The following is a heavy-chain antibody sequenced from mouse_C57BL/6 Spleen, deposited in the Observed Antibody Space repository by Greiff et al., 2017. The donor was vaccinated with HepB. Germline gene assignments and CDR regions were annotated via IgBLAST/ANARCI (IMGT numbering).Heavy chain of an antibody. D-gene: IGHD6-1*01. J-gene: IGHJ4*01. V-gene: IGHV1-50*01. CDR2: IDPSDSYT. Sequence: LQPGAELVKPGASVKLSCKASGYTFTSYWMQWVKQRPGQGLEWIGEIDPSDSYTNYNQKFKGKATLTVDTSSSTAYMQLSSLTSEDSAVYYCARLQRGYAMDYWGQGTSVTVSS. CDR3: ARLQRGYAMDY. CDR1: GYTFTSYW.